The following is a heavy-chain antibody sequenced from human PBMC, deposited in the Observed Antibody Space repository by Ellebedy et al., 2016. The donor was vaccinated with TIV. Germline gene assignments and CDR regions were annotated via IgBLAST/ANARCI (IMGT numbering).Heavy chain of an antibody. J-gene: IGHJ6*02. D-gene: IGHD6-19*01. V-gene: IGHV3-9*01. Sequence: GGSLRLSXAASGFSFDDYAMYWVRQAPGKGLEWVSGITWNSGTVDYADSVKGRFTISRDNSKNTLYLQMNSLRAEDTAVYYCARDPEYSSGWPYYYYGMDVWGQGTTVTVSS. CDR2: ITWNSGTV. CDR1: GFSFDDYA. CDR3: ARDPEYSSGWPYYYYGMDV.